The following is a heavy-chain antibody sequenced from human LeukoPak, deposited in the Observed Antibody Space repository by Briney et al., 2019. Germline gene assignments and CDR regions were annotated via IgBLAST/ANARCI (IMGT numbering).Heavy chain of an antibody. CDR3: ARGALGHPRPGWFDP. CDR1: GGSCICLF. V-gene: IGHV4-59*11. Sequence: SETLSLTCTVSGGSCICLFWSWIRQPPGRGLVGIGYIYDSGNTKYNPSLNSRVTISVDTSKNQFSLNLTSVNIADTAVYYCARGALGHPRPGWFDPWGQGILVTVSS. D-gene: IGHD6-6*01. CDR2: IYDSGNT. J-gene: IGHJ5*02.